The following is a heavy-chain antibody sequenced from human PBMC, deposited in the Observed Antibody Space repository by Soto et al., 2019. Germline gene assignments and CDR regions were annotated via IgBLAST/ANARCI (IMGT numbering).Heavy chain of an antibody. CDR1: GFTFSSYA. J-gene: IGHJ6*03. CDR3: AKGSHSYCSSTSCYVDGDYYYYYMDV. Sequence: GGSLRLSCAASGFTFSSYAMSWVRQAPGKGLEWVSAISGSGGSTYYADSVKGRFTISRDNSKNTLYLQMNSLRAEDTAGYYCAKGSHSYCSSTSCYVDGDYYYYYMDVWGKGTTVTVSS. D-gene: IGHD2-2*01. CDR2: ISGSGGST. V-gene: IGHV3-23*01.